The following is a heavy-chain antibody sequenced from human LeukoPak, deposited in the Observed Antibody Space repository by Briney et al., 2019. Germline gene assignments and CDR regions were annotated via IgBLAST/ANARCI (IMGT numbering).Heavy chain of an antibody. CDR1: GFIFSKYA. CDR3: AKHTYCSGGSCYHFDQ. CDR2: IGGSGDST. D-gene: IGHD2-15*01. V-gene: IGHV3-23*01. Sequence: GGSLRLSCAAPGFIFSKYAMSWVRQAPGKGLEWVAIIGGSGDSTNYADSVKGRFTISRDNFKSTLYLQIDSLTVEDTALYYCAKHTYCSGGSCYHFDQWGQGTLVTVSS. J-gene: IGHJ4*02.